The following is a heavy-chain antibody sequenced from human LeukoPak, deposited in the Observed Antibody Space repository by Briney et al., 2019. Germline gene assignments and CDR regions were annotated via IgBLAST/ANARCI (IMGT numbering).Heavy chain of an antibody. Sequence: GGSLRLSCAASGXTFSSIAMTWVRQAPGKGLEWVSSIRSNGDTTYNADSVKGRFTISRDNSKNTLYLQMNSLRVEDTAIYYCAKGQELDDGVFDSWGQGTLVTVSS. D-gene: IGHD1-1*01. J-gene: IGHJ4*02. CDR3: AKGQELDDGVFDS. CDR1: GXTFSSIA. CDR2: IRSNGDTT. V-gene: IGHV3-23*01.